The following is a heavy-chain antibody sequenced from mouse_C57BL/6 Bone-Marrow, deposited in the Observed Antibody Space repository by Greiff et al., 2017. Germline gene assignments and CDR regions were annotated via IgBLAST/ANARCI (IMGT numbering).Heavy chain of an antibody. CDR2: GQGLEWIG. CDR1: YTFSRRVH. D-gene: IGHD1-1*01. J-gene: IGHJ1*03. CDR3: SEDLAVYDCAWGGSSLWYFDV. Sequence: QVQLQQSGPELARPWASVKISCQAFYTFSRRVHFAIRDTNYWMQWVKQRPGQGLEWIGAIYPGNGDTSYNQTFKGKATLTADKSACTAYIKLSILTSEDLAVYDCAWGGSSLWYFDVWGTGTTVTVSS. V-gene: IGHV1-87*01.